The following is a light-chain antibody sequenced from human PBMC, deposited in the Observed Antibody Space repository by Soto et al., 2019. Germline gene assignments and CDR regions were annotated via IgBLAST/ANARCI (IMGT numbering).Light chain of an antibody. J-gene: IGKJ5*01. CDR1: QNINNY. CDR3: QQYENLPT. V-gene: IGKV1-33*01. Sequence: IQVTQSPSSLSARVGDRVTITCQASQNINNYLNWYQQKPGRAPKLLIYDASNLEAGVPSRFRGSGSGTDFTFTISRLQPEDIATYYCQQYENLPTFGQGTRLEI. CDR2: DAS.